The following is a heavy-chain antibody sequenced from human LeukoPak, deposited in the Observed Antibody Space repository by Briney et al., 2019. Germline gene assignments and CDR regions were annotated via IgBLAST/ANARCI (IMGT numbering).Heavy chain of an antibody. J-gene: IGHJ4*02. D-gene: IGHD3-3*01. CDR1: GFTFSRYS. CDR2: IYYSGST. V-gene: IGHV4-39*07. CDR3: ARDRLSRPEPYDFWSGYSAPIDY. Sequence: GSLRLSCAASGFTFSRYSMNWVRQAPGKGLEWIGSIYYSGSTYYNPSLKSRVTISVDTSKKQFSLKLSSVTAADTAVYYCARDRLSRPEPYDFWSGYSAPIDYWGQGTLVTVSS.